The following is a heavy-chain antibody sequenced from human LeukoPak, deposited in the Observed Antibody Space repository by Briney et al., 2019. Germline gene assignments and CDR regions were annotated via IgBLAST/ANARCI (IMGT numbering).Heavy chain of an antibody. Sequence: GGSLRLSCAASGFTFSSSAMSWVRQAPGKGLEWVSAISNNGGYTYYADSVQGRFTISRDNSKSTLCLQMNSLRAEDTAVYYCARDRAAAGYFDYWGQGTLVTVSS. CDR3: ARDRAAAGYFDY. CDR1: GFTFSSSA. J-gene: IGHJ4*02. V-gene: IGHV3-23*01. CDR2: ISNNGGYT. D-gene: IGHD6-13*01.